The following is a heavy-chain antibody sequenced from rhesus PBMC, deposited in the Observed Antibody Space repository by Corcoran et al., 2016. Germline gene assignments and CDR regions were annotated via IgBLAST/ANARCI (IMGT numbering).Heavy chain of an antibody. Sequence: QLQLQESGPGLVKPSETLSLTCAVSGYSISSGYGWSWTRQPPGKGLEWIGYNSYNGGTSYNPSLKSRVTISRDTSKNQFSLKLSSVTAADTAVYYCASRYYYSGSHDYWGQGVLVTVSS. V-gene: IGHV4-122*02. J-gene: IGHJ4*01. CDR2: NSYNGGT. CDR1: GYSISSGYG. CDR3: ASRYYYSGSHDY. D-gene: IGHD3-16*01.